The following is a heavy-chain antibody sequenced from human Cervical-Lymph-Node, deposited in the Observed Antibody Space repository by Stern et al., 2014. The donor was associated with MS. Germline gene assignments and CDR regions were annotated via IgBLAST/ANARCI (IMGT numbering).Heavy chain of an antibody. CDR3: AKDISERHYYFDS. J-gene: IGHJ4*02. D-gene: IGHD3-16*02. CDR2: ISWNSNNI. CDR1: GFTFDDCA. Sequence: QLVESGGGSVQPGRSLRLSCAASGFTFDDCAMHWVRQAPGKGLEWVSGISWNSNNIGYAASVRGRFTISRDNAKNSLYLQMNGLRPEDTALYYCAKDISERHYYFDSWGEGTLVTVSS. V-gene: IGHV3-9*01.